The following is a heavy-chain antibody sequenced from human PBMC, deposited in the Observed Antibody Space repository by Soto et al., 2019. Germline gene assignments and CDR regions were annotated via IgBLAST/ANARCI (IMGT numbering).Heavy chain of an antibody. J-gene: IGHJ5*02. Sequence: SETLSLTCAVYGGSFSGYYWSGIRQPPGKGLEWIGEINHSGSTNYNPSLKSRVTISVDTSKNQFSLKLSSVTAADTAVYYCASRWKISELQSYWFDPWGQGTLVTVSS. CDR1: GGSFSGYY. D-gene: IGHD1-7*01. CDR3: ASRWKISELQSYWFDP. CDR2: INHSGST. V-gene: IGHV4-34*01.